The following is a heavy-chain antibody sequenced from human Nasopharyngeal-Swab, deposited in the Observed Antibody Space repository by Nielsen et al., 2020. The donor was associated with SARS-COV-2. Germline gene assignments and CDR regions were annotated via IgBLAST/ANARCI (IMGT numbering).Heavy chain of an antibody. V-gene: IGHV3-48*03. Sequence: GESLKISCAASGFTFSSYEMNWVRQAPGKGLEWLSYISSSGSITYYADSVKGRLTISRDNAKNSVFLQMDSLRAEDTAVYYCARRYSSSSGALPDYWGQGTLVTVSS. D-gene: IGHD6-6*01. CDR3: ARRYSSSSGALPDY. CDR2: ISSSGSIT. J-gene: IGHJ4*02. CDR1: GFTFSSYE.